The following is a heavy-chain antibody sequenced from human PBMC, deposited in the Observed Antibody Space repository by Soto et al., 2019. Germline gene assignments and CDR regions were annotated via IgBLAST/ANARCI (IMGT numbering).Heavy chain of an antibody. Sequence: PSETLSLTCTVSGGSISSYYWSCIRQPAGKGLEWIGRIYASGSTNYNPSLKSRVTMSVDTSKNQFSLKLSSVTAADTAVYYCASLYFYGSGNYYFDYWGQGTLVTVS. J-gene: IGHJ4*02. CDR1: GGSISSYY. D-gene: IGHD3-10*01. CDR3: ASLYFYGSGNYYFDY. V-gene: IGHV4-4*07. CDR2: IYASGST.